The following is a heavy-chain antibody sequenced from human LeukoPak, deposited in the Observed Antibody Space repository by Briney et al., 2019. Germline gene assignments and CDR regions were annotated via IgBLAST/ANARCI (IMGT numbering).Heavy chain of an antibody. D-gene: IGHD6-25*01. CDR1: GASMNTYY. Sequence: SETLSLTCTVSGASMNTYYWTWIRQFPGKGLEWIGYISSTGSTNYNPSLKSRVTISLDTSKNQSSLELSSVAATDTAMYYCARHSATYGSGAWGQGTLVTVSS. J-gene: IGHJ5*02. V-gene: IGHV4-59*08. CDR2: ISSTGST. CDR3: ARHSATYGSGA.